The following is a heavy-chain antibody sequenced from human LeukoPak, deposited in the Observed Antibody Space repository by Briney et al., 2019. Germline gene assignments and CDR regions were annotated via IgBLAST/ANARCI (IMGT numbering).Heavy chain of an antibody. CDR1: GFTFSGYA. CDR3: AKTSYSSGWPLDY. CDR2: ISGFGGST. J-gene: IGHJ4*02. V-gene: IGHV3-23*01. Sequence: GGSLRLSCAASGFTFSGYAMSWVRQAPGQGLELVSTISGFGGSTYYADSVKGRFTISRDNSKNTLYLQMNSLRAEDTAVYYCAKTSYSSGWPLDYWGQGTLVTVSS. D-gene: IGHD6-19*01.